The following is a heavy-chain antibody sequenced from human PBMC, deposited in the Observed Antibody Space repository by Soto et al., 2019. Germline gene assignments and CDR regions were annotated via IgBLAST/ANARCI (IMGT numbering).Heavy chain of an antibody. D-gene: IGHD4-4*01. CDR1: GFTFSNYG. J-gene: IGHJ5*02. Sequence: PGGSLRLSCAASGFTFSNYGMHWVRQAPGKGLEWVANIKEDGGEQHYVDSVKGRFTISRDNTENSLFLQMNNLRAEDSAIYYCAITTSTVSYWFDPWGPGTQVTVSS. CDR3: AITTSTVSYWFDP. CDR2: IKEDGGEQ. V-gene: IGHV3-7*03.